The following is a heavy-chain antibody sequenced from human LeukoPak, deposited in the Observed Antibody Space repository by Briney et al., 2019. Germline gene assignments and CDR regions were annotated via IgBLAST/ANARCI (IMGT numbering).Heavy chain of an antibody. J-gene: IGHJ3*02. CDR1: GYTFTDYF. CDR2: INPKSGGT. D-gene: IGHD3-3*01. V-gene: IGHV1-2*02. Sequence: GASVKVSCKASGYTFTDYFMNWVRQAPGQGLEWMGWINPKSGGTVYAQKFQGRVTMTRDTSSSTAYMELSRLRFDDTVVYYRARGPRITIFGVVMANDAFDIWGQGTMVTVSS. CDR3: ARGPRITIFGVVMANDAFDI.